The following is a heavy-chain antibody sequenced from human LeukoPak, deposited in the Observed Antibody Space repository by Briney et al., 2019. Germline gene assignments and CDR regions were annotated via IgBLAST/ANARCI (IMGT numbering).Heavy chain of an antibody. CDR2: IYSGGST. V-gene: IGHV3-66*01. D-gene: IGHD3-22*01. CDR1: GFTVSSNY. CDR3: AREKGALYSDGSGLLQAFDM. Sequence: GGSLRLSCAASGFTVSSNYMSWVRQAQGKGLEWVSVIYSGGSTYYADSVKGRFTISRDNSKNTLYLQMNSLRAEDTAVYYCAREKGALYSDGSGLLQAFDMWGQGTTVTVSA. J-gene: IGHJ3*02.